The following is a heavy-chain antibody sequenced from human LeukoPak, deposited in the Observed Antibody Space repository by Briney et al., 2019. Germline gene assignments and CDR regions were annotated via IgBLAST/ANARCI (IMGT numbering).Heavy chain of an antibody. D-gene: IGHD3-16*01. Sequence: ASVKVSCKASGYTFTGFYIHWVRQAPGQGLEWMRWINPNSGGTKYAQRFQGRVTMTRDTSISTAYMELNSLRSDDTAVYHCARASWGPLAIWGQGTMVTVSS. CDR2: INPNSGGT. J-gene: IGHJ3*02. CDR1: GYTFTGFY. V-gene: IGHV1-2*02. CDR3: ARASWGPLAI.